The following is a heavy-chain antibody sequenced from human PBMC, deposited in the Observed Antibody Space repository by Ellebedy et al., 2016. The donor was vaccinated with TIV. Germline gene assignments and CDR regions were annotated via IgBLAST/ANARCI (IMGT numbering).Heavy chain of an antibody. J-gene: IGHJ4*02. V-gene: IGHV3-9*01. CDR1: GFTFDDYA. CDR2: ISWNSGSI. Sequence: SLKISCAASGFTFDDYAMHWVRQAPGKGLEWVSGISWNSGSIGYADSVKGRFTISRDNAKNSLYLQMNSLRAEDTALYYCAKDWGRGGLQTVYFDYWGQGTLVTVSS. CDR3: AKDWGRGGLQTVYFDY. D-gene: IGHD1-14*01.